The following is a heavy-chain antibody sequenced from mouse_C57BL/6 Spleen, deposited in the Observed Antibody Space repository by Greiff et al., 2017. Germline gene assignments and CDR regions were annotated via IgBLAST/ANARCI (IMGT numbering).Heavy chain of an antibody. D-gene: IGHD1-1*01. CDR2: ISDGGSYT. Sequence: EVKLVESGGGLVKPGGSLKLSCAASGFTFSSYAMSWVRQTPEKRLEWVATISDGGSYTYYPDNVKGRFTISRDTAKNNLYLQMSHLKSEDTAMYYCARNYGCYFEVWGTGTTVTVSS. V-gene: IGHV5-4*03. CDR3: ARNYGCYFEV. J-gene: IGHJ1*03. CDR1: GFTFSSYA.